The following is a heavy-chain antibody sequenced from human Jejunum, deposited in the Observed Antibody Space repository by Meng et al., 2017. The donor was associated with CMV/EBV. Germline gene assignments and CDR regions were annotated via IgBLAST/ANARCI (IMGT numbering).Heavy chain of an antibody. CDR2: NRTDNTYE. D-gene: IGHD3-22*01. J-gene: IGHJ4*02. V-gene: IGHV3-21*06. CDR1: S. Sequence: SRKWVRQGPGKGMEWVATNRTDNTYEYSEESVKGRITITRDNDKNSMYLQMNSLRAEDTAVYYCVRSGQYFERSVYYYITFFDYWGQGALVTVSS. CDR3: VRSGQYFERSVYYYITFFDY.